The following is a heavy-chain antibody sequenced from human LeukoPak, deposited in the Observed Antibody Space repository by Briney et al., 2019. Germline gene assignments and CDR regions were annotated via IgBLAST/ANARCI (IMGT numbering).Heavy chain of an antibody. D-gene: IGHD5-12*01. J-gene: IGHJ6*03. CDR2: IYTNGST. CDR1: GGSISSGSYY. Sequence: SQTLSLTCTVSGGSISSGSYYWNWIRQPAGKGLEWIGRIYTNGSTNYNPSLKSRVTISVHTSTNQFSLKLSSVTAADTAVYYCARDCIVATINYYYYMDVWGKGTTVTVSS. CDR3: ARDCIVATINYYYYMDV. V-gene: IGHV4-61*02.